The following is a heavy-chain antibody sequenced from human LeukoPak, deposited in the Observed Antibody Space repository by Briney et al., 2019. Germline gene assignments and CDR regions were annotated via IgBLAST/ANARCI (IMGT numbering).Heavy chain of an antibody. CDR3: AKDPPGYAADDAFDI. J-gene: IGHJ3*02. D-gene: IGHD5-18*01. Sequence: GGSLRLSCAASGFTFSSYWMHWVRQAPGKGLVWVSRINSDGSSTSYADSVKGRFTISRDNSKNTLYLQMNSLRAEDTAVYYCAKDPPGYAADDAFDIWGQGTMVTVSS. V-gene: IGHV3-74*01. CDR2: INSDGSST. CDR1: GFTFSSYW.